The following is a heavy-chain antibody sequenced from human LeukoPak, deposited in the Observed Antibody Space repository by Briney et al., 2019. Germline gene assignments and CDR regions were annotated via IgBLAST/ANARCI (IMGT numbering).Heavy chain of an antibody. D-gene: IGHD6-6*01. V-gene: IGHV5-51*01. J-gene: IGHJ5*02. CDR2: IFPGDSDT. CDR1: GYSFTTYW. CDR3: ARRVGSSSAGGWFDP. Sequence: GESLKISCKASGYSFTTYWIGWVRQMPGKGLEWMGIIFPGDSDTRYSPSFQGQVTISADKSISTAYLQWSSLKASDTAMYYCARRVGSSSAGGWFDPWGQGTLVIVSS.